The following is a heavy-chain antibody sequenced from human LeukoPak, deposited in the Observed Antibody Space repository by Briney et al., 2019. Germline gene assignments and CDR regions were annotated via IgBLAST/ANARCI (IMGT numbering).Heavy chain of an antibody. CDR2: IGFSSIGYSSDHL. Sequence: GGSLRLSCAASGFPFSAYYMTWIWRAPGKGLEWVSSIGFSSIGYSSDHLKYADSVKGRFTISRDNAKNSLFLQMDSLRAEDTAVYFCAREDFFTPHSWGQGTLVTVSS. CDR3: AREDFFTPHS. CDR1: GFPFSAYY. D-gene: IGHD3/OR15-3a*01. J-gene: IGHJ4*02. V-gene: IGHV3-11*05.